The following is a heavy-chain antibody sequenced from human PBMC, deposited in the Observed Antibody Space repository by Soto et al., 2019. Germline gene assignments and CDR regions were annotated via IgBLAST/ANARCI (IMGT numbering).Heavy chain of an antibody. CDR3: AGQYSSSSVEF. V-gene: IGHV3-11*01. J-gene: IGHJ4*02. CDR2: ISSGAITI. CDR1: GFTFSDYY. D-gene: IGHD6-6*01. Sequence: LRLSCAASGFTFSDYYMNWIRQAPGKGLEWVSYISSGAITIYYADSVKGRFTISRDNAKNSLYLQMNSLRAEDTAVYYCAGQYSSSSVEFWGQGTLVTVS.